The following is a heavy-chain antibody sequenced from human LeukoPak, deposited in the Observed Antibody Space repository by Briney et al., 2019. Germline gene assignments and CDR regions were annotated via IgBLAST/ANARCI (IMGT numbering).Heavy chain of an antibody. J-gene: IGHJ6*02. D-gene: IGHD3-10*01. Sequence: PSETLSLTCTVSGGPISSSSYYWGWIRQPPGKGLEWIGSIYYSGSTYYNPSLKSRVTISVDTSKNQFSLKLSSVTAADTAVYYCARHLNPGRRLLWFGDYYYYYGMDVWGQGTTVTVSS. CDR1: GGPISSSSYY. CDR3: ARHLNPGRRLLWFGDYYYYYGMDV. V-gene: IGHV4-39*01. CDR2: IYYSGST.